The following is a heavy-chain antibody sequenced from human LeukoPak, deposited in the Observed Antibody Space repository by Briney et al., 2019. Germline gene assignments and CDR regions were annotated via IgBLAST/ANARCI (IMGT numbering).Heavy chain of an antibody. CDR3: ASPRGYDSSGYYARGFDY. J-gene: IGHJ4*02. CDR1: GYTFSSYA. D-gene: IGHD3-22*01. CDR2: IIPILGIA. Sequence: ASVKVSCKASGYTFSSYAISWVRQAPGQGLEWMGRIIPILGIANYAQKFQGRVTITANKSTSTAYMELSSLRSEDTAVYYCASPRGYDSSGYYARGFDYWGQGTLVTVSS. V-gene: IGHV1-69*04.